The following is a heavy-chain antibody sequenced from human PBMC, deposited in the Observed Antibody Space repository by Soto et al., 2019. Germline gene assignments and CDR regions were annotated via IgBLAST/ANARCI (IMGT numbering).Heavy chain of an antibody. V-gene: IGHV1-69*06. CDR3: TRRGRQSANWFDP. J-gene: IGHJ5*02. Sequence: QVQLVQSGAEVKTPGSSVKVSCKASGGTFNSYSIDWVRQAPGQGFEWMGGIIPMSGGPNYAQRFQGRVTFSADKSTNTFYMEVNSLTHEDTAVYYCTRRGRQSANWFDPWGQGTLVTVSS. CDR1: GGTFNSYS. CDR2: IIPMSGGP.